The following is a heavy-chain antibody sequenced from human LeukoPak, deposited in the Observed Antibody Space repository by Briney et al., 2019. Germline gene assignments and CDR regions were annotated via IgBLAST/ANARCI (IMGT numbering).Heavy chain of an antibody. CDR2: ISSSGSTI. J-gene: IGHJ4*02. V-gene: IGHV3-48*01. D-gene: IGHD3-22*01. CDR1: GFTFSSYS. Sequence: PGGSLRLSCAASGFTFSSYSMNWVRQAPGKGLEWVSYISSSGSTIYYADSVKGRFTISRDNSKNTLYLQMNSLRAEDTAVYYCARLSSTYYYDGPPFDYWGQGTLVTVSS. CDR3: ARLSSTYYYDGPPFDY.